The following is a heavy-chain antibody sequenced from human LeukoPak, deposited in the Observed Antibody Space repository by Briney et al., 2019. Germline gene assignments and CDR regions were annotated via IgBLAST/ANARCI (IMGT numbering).Heavy chain of an antibody. CDR1: GFTLSSYW. J-gene: IGHJ5*02. CDR3: ARTPIIGNNWFDP. D-gene: IGHD1-26*01. Sequence: GGSLRLSCAVSGFTLSSYWMHWVRQAPGKGLVWVSRISADGSSTNYADSVKGRFTISRDNAKNTLYLQMNSLRAEDTAVYYCARTPIIGNNWFDPWSQGTLVTVSS. CDR2: ISADGSST. V-gene: IGHV3-74*01.